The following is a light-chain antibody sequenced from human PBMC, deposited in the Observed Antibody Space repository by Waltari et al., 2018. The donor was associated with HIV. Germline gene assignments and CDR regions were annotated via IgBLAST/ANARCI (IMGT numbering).Light chain of an antibody. V-gene: IGLV1-44*01. Sequence: QSELTQPPSASGTPGQRVTISCSGSSSNIGSYTVNWYQQLPGTAPKLLICANRQRPSGVPERCSGTQSGTQAPLAMGALQSEDEADYDCAAWDPSLSVPVFGGGTNLTVL. CDR1: SSNIGSYT. CDR3: AAWDPSLSVPV. J-gene: IGLJ2*01. CDR2: ANR.